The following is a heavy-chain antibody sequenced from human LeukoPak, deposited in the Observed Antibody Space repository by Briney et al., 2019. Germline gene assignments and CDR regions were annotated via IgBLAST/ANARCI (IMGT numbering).Heavy chain of an antibody. CDR2: LWDDGSNK. J-gene: IGHJ4*02. CDR3: ARVQGGAARREGYYFDC. CDR1: GFTFRSHC. Sequence: GGSLRISCAAAGFTFRSHCMQLGRQAPGKGPGWGGVLWDDGSNKYYADSVKGRFTISRDNSKNTLYLQMNSLRAEDTAVYYCARVQGGAARREGYYFDCWGQGTLVTVSS. V-gene: IGHV3-33*01. D-gene: IGHD6-6*01.